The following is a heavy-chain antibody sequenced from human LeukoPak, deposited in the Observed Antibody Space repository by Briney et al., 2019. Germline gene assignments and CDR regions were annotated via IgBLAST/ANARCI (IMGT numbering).Heavy chain of an antibody. J-gene: IGHJ4*02. V-gene: IGHV1-69*05. CDR3: ARAGSSVTTRGTFDY. Sequence: SVKISCKASGGTFSSYAISCVRQTPGQGLEWRGGISPIFGTPNYAQKFQSSVTITTGASKSTAYMELSNLRSEDTGVYYCARAGSSVTTRGTFDYWGQGTLVTVSS. D-gene: IGHD4-17*01. CDR1: GGTFSSYA. CDR2: ISPIFGTP.